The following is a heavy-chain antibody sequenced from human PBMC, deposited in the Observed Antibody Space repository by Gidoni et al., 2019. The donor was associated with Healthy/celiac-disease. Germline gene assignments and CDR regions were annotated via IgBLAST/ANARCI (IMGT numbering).Heavy chain of an antibody. D-gene: IGHD2-21*02. CDR3: ARGGTYCGGDCYLNWFDP. V-gene: IGHV4-4*02. CDR2: IYHSGST. Sequence: QVQLQESGPGLVKPSGTLSLTCAVSGGSISSSNWWSWVRQPPGKGLEWIGEIYHSGSTNYNPSLKSRVTISVDKSKNQISLKLSSVTAADTAVYYCARGGTYCGGDCYLNWFDPWGQGTLVTVSS. CDR1: GGSISSSNW. J-gene: IGHJ5*02.